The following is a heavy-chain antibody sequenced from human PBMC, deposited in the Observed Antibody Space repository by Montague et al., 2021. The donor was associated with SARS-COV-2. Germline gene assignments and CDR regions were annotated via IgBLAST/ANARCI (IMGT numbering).Heavy chain of an antibody. J-gene: IGHJ4*02. V-gene: IGHV3-21*01. CDR1: GFSFSTYS. D-gene: IGHD1-26*01. Sequence: SLRLSCAASGFSFSTYSMNWVRQAPGKGLEWVSSISSSSSYIYYADSVKGRFTISRDNAKNSLYLQMNSLRAEDTAVYYCGRVIPSSYGIVGYWGRGTLVAVSS. CDR2: ISSSSSYI. CDR3: GRVIPSSYGIVGY.